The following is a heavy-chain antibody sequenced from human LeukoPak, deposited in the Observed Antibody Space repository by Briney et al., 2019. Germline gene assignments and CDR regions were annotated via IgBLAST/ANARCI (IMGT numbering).Heavy chain of an antibody. CDR1: GFTFSSYS. D-gene: IGHD2-2*01. Sequence: GGSLRLSCAASGFTFSSYSMNWVRQAPGKGLEWVSSISSSSSYINYADSVKGRFTISRDNAKNSLYLQMNSLRAEDTAVYYCARDPSGYCSSTSCYFIYYYYMDVWGKGTTVTVSS. CDR2: ISSSSSYI. V-gene: IGHV3-21*01. CDR3: ARDPSGYCSSTSCYFIYYYYMDV. J-gene: IGHJ6*03.